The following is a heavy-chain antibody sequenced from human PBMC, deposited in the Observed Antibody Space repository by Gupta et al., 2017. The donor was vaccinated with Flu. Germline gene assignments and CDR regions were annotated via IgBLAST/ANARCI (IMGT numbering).Heavy chain of an antibody. D-gene: IGHD6-19*01. V-gene: IGHV4-39*01. J-gene: IGHJ4*02. CDR2: IYKTGST. CDR3: ARNSYISAWYSFDY. Sequence: IRQPPGKGLEWIGSIYKTGSTYYSPSLKSRVTISVDTSKNQFSLKLNSVTAADTAVYYCARNSYISAWYSFDYWGQGTLVTVSS.